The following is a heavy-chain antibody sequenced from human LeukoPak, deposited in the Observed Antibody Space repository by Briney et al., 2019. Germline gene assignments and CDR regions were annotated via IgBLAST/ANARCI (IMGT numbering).Heavy chain of an antibody. CDR2: IGSSGSTI. CDR1: GFIFSNYE. Sequence: GGSLRLSCAASGFIFSNYEMNWVRQAPGKGLEWVSYIGSSGSTIYYADSVKGRFTISRDNAKNPLYLQMNSLRAEDTAVYYCARGPGPGASTLYYYGMDVWGPGTTVTVSS. D-gene: IGHD2/OR15-2a*01. V-gene: IGHV3-48*03. J-gene: IGHJ6*02. CDR3: ARGPGPGASTLYYYGMDV.